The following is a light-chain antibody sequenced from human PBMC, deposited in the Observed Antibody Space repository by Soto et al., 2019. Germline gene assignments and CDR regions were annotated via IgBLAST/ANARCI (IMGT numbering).Light chain of an antibody. J-gene: IGKJ3*01. CDR1: QTIGDN. CDR2: GAS. CDR3: QQYNNWPPVT. V-gene: IGKV3D-15*01. Sequence: EIVLPQSPATLSLSPGERGTLSCRASQTIGDNDLAWYQQKPGQAPRLLIYGASSRATGIPDRFSGSGSGTDFTLTISSLQSEDFAVYYCQQYNNWPPVTFGPGTKVDIK.